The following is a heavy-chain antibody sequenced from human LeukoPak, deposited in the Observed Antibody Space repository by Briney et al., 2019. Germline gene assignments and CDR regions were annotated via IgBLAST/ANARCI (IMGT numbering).Heavy chain of an antibody. CDR2: ISYDGSNK. V-gene: IGHV3-30*04. Sequence: GRSLRLSCAASGFTFSSYAMHWVRQAPGKGLEWVAVISYDGSNKYYADSVKGRFTISRDISKNTLYLQMNSLRAEDTAVYYCARLPTAHVWGSYAGIDYWGQGTLVTVSS. J-gene: IGHJ4*02. CDR1: GFTFSSYA. D-gene: IGHD3-16*01. CDR3: ARLPTAHVWGSYAGIDY.